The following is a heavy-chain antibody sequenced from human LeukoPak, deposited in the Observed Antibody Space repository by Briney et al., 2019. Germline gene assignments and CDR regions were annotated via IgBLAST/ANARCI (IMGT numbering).Heavy chain of an antibody. V-gene: IGHV1-46*01. D-gene: IGHD3-10*01. CDR1: GYTFTSYY. CDR2: INPSGGST. J-gene: IGHJ4*02. Sequence: GASVKVSCKASGYTFTSYYMHWVRQAPGQGLEWMGIINPSGGSTSYAQKFQGRVTMTRDMSTSTVYMELSSLRSEDTAVYYCARGDYYGSGSYYSLRHGGRQPFDYWGQGTLVTVSS. CDR3: ARGDYYGSGSYYSLRHGGRQPFDY.